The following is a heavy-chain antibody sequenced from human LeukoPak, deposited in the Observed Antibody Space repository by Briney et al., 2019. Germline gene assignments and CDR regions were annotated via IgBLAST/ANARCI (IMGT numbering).Heavy chain of an antibody. J-gene: IGHJ3*02. D-gene: IGHD3-22*01. CDR1: GGSISSGGYS. V-gene: IGHV4-30-2*01. CDR2: IYHSGST. Sequence: SQTLSLTCAVSGGSISSGGYSWSWIRQPPGKGLEWIGYIYHSGSTYYNPSLKSRVTISVDKSKNQFSLKLSSVTAADTAVYYCARDRAAYYDSRRNDAFDIWGQGTMVTVSS. CDR3: ARDRAAYYDSRRNDAFDI.